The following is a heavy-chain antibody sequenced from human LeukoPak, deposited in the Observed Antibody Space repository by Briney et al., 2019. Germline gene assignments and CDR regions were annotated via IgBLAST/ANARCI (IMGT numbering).Heavy chain of an antibody. V-gene: IGHV3-21*01. CDR2: ISSSSSYI. CDR1: GFTFSSYS. J-gene: IGHJ4*02. Sequence: GGSLRLSCAASGFTFSSYSMNWVRQAPGKGLEWVSSISSSSSYIYYADSVKGRYTISRDNAKNSLYLQMNSLRAEDTAVYYCAVDYDILTGYYTDPVPFDYWGQGTLVTVSS. D-gene: IGHD3-9*01. CDR3: AVDYDILTGYYTDPVPFDY.